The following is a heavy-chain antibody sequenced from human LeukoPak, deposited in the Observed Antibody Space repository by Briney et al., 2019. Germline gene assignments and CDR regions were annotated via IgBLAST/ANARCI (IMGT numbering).Heavy chain of an antibody. CDR3: ARENGERSEYFQH. D-gene: IGHD4-17*01. CDR2: IYYSGST. J-gene: IGHJ1*01. CDR1: GGSISSSSYY. V-gene: IGHV4-39*07. Sequence: SETLSLTCTVSGGSISSSSYYWGWIRQPPGKGLEWIGSIYYSGSTYYNPSLKSRVTISVDTSKNQFSLKLSSVTAADTAVYYCARENGERSEYFQHWGQGTLVTVSS.